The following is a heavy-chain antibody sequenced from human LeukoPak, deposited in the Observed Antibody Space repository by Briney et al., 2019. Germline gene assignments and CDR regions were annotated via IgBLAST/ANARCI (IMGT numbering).Heavy chain of an antibody. J-gene: IGHJ4*02. Sequence: SGGSLRLSCAASRFTFSSYSMNWVRQAPGKGLEWVSSISSTSSYIYYADSVKGRFTISRDNAKNSLYLQMNSPRAEDTAVYYCARNPYYYDSSGHFDYWGQGTLVTVSS. CDR3: ARNPYYYDSSGHFDY. V-gene: IGHV3-21*01. CDR2: ISSTSSYI. D-gene: IGHD3-22*01. CDR1: RFTFSSYS.